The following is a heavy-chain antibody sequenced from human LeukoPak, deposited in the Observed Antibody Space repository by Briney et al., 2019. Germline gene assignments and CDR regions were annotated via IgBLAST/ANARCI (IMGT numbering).Heavy chain of an antibody. Sequence: SETLSLTCAVYGGSFSGYYWSWIRQPPGKGLEWIGEINRSGSTNYNPSLKSRVTISVDTSKNQFSLKLSSVTAADTAVYYCARGTGLNYWGQGTLVTVSS. V-gene: IGHV4-34*01. CDR3: ARGTGLNY. CDR1: GGSFSGYY. CDR2: INRSGST. D-gene: IGHD3/OR15-3a*01. J-gene: IGHJ4*02.